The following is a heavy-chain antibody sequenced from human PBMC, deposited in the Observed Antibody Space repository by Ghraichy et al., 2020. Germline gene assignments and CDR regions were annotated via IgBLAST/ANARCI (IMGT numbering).Heavy chain of an antibody. V-gene: IGHV4-59*01. Sequence: SETLSLTCTVSGGSISTSHWSWIRQSPEKGLEWIGYIDYSANTIYNPSLKSRVSISIDTSKSQVSLKLSSVTAADTALYYCARVRGTSSGSLDFDCWGQGTLVTVSS. CDR2: IDYSANT. CDR1: GGSISTSH. D-gene: IGHD1-26*01. J-gene: IGHJ4*02. CDR3: ARVRGTSSGSLDFDC.